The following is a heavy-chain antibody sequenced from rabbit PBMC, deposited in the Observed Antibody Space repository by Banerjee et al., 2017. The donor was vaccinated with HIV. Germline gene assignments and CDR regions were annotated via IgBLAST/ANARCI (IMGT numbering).Heavy chain of an antibody. CDR3: ARVAYDDYFNCNL. Sequence: QQLEESGGDLVKPGASLTLTCTASGFSFSSSYYMCWVRQAPGKGLEWIACIYAGSSGSTYYASWAKGRFTISKTSSTTVTLQMTSLTAADTATYFCARVAYDDYFNCNLWGQGTLVTVS. CDR1: GFSFSSSYY. CDR2: IYAGSSGST. V-gene: IGHV1S40*01. J-gene: IGHJ4*01. D-gene: IGHD2-1*01.